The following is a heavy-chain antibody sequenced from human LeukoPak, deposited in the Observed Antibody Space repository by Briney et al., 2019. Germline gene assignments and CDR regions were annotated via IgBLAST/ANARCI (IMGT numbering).Heavy chain of an antibody. D-gene: IGHD3-10*01. CDR1: GGSISSSNW. CDR3: ARVKYYGSGSYYNFDY. V-gene: IGHV4-4*02. CDR2: IYHSGST. J-gene: IGHJ4*02. Sequence: SGTLSLTCAVSGGSISSSNWWSWVRQPPGKGLECIGEIYHSGSTNYNPSLKSRVTISVDKSKNQFSLKLSSVTAADTAVYYCARVKYYGSGSYYNFDYWGQGTLVTVSS.